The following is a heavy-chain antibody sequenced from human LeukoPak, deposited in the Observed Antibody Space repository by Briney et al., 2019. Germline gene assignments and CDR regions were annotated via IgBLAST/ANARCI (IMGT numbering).Heavy chain of an antibody. CDR2: IYYSGST. V-gene: IGHV4-59*08. CDR1: GGSISSYY. CDR3: ASSIAEDALDI. D-gene: IGHD2/OR15-2a*01. J-gene: IGHJ3*02. Sequence: SETLSLTCTVSGGSISSYYWSWIRQPPGKGLEWIGYIYYSGSTNYNPSLKSRVTISVDTSKDQFSLKLSSVTAADTAVYYCASSIAEDALDIWGQGTMVTVSS.